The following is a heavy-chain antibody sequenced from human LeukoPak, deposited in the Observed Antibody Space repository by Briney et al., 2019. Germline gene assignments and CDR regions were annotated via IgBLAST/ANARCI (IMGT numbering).Heavy chain of an antibody. J-gene: IGHJ4*02. V-gene: IGHV1-46*01. Sequence: ASVKVSCKASGYTFTSYYMHWVRQAPGQGLEWMGIINPSGGSTSYAQKFQGRVTMTRDTSTSTVYMELSSLRSEDTAVYCCARGDANYDILTGSIDYWGQGTLVTVSS. CDR2: INPSGGST. CDR3: ARGDANYDILTGSIDY. CDR1: GYTFTSYY. D-gene: IGHD3-9*01.